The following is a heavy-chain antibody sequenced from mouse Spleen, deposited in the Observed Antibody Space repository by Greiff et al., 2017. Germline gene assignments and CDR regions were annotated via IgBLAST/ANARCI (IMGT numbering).Heavy chain of an antibody. D-gene: IGHD4-1*01. Sequence: EVKLQESGPELVKPGASVKISCKASGYSFTGYYMNWVKQSPEKSLEWIGEINPSTGGTTYNQKFKAKATLTVDKSSSTAYMQLKSLTSEDSAVYYCARRRFLTGTDYFDYWGQGTTLTVSS. J-gene: IGHJ2*01. CDR3: ARRRFLTGTDYFDY. V-gene: IGHV1-42*01. CDR1: GYSFTGYY. CDR2: INPSTGGT.